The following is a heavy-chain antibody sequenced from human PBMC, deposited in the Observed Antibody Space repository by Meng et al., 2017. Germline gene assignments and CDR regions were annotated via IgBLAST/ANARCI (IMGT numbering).Heavy chain of an antibody. V-gene: IGHV3-23*04. CDR1: GFTFSSYA. Sequence: VKLVGAGGGLVQPGGSLRLSCAASGFTFSSYAMSWVRQAPGKGLEWVSAISGSGGSTYYADSVKGRFTISRDNSKNTLYLQMNSLRAEDTAVYYCVFQPVAGTGYDYWGQGTLVTVSS. D-gene: IGHD6-19*01. J-gene: IGHJ4*02. CDR2: ISGSGGST. CDR3: VFQPVAGTGYDY.